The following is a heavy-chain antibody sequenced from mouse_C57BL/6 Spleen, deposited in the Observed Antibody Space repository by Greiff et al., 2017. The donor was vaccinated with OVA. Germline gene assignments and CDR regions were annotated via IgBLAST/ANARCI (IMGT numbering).Heavy chain of an antibody. V-gene: IGHV5-17*01. Sequence: EVKLVESGGGLVKPGGSLTLSCAASGFTFSDFGMHWVRQAPEKGLEWVAYISSGSSTIYYADKVKGRFTISRDNAKNTLFLQMTSLRSEDTAMYYCARNYGNYLFAYWGQGTLVTVSA. CDR3: ARNYGNYLFAY. CDR2: ISSGSSTI. CDR1: GFTFSDFG. J-gene: IGHJ3*01. D-gene: IGHD2-1*01.